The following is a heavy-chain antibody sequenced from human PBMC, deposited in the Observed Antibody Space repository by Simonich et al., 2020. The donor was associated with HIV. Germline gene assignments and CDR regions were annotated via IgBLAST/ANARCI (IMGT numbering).Heavy chain of an antibody. Sequence: QVQLQESGPGLVKPSETLSLTCAVSGYSISSGYYWGWIRQPPGKGLEWIGRIYHSGSPYYNPARKSRGTISVDTSKNQFSLKLSSVTAADTAVYYCARNNFWSGWLFDYWGQGTLVTVSS. D-gene: IGHD3-3*01. CDR1: GYSISSGYY. CDR3: ARNNFWSGWLFDY. CDR2: IYHSGSP. J-gene: IGHJ4*02. V-gene: IGHV4-38-2*01.